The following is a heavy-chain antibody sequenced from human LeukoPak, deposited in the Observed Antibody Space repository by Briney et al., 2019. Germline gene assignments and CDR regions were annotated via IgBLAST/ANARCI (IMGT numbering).Heavy chain of an antibody. J-gene: IGHJ4*02. CDR3: ARGYMSDSRSPVTLDY. V-gene: IGHV3-48*04. CDR2: ISGSSGTI. Sequence: EAGGSLRLSSTASGLTFRGYSMNWVPQAPGKGLEWISYISGSSGTIYYADSVKGRFTTSRENGKNSLYLQMNSLRAEDTAVYYCARGYMSDSRSPVTLDYWGQGTLVTVSS. D-gene: IGHD4-17*01. CDR1: GLTFRGYS.